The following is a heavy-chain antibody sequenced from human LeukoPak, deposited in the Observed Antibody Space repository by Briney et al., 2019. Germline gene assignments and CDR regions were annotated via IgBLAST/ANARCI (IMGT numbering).Heavy chain of an antibody. Sequence: SETLSLTCTVSGGSISSYYWSWIRQPPGKGLEWIANIFYSGSPNYNPSLKSRVTISVDTSKNQFSLKLSSVTAADTVVYHCARAYYSSNWFGGYYWGQGSLVTVSS. D-gene: IGHD6-13*01. CDR3: ARAYYSSNWFGGYY. CDR1: GGSISSYY. V-gene: IGHV4-59*08. J-gene: IGHJ4*02. CDR2: IFYSGSP.